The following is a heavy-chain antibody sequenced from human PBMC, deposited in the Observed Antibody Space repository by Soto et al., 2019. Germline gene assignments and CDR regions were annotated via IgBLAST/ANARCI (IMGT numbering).Heavy chain of an antibody. Sequence: GGSLRLSCAASGFTFSSYSMNWVRQAPGKGLEWVSSISSSSSYIYYADSVKGRFTISRDNAKNSLYLRMNSLRAEDTAVYYCARDIKYCSGGSCYSDYWYFDLWGRGTLVTVSS. CDR3: ARDIKYCSGGSCYSDYWYFDL. D-gene: IGHD2-15*01. V-gene: IGHV3-21*01. CDR2: ISSSSSYI. J-gene: IGHJ2*01. CDR1: GFTFSSYS.